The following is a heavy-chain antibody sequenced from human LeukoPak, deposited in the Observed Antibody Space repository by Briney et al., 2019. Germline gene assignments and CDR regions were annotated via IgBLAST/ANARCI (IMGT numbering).Heavy chain of an antibody. D-gene: IGHD6-19*01. CDR3: TKPTGSGGGLDY. V-gene: IGHV3-30*18. Sequence: GGSLRLSCAASGFIFSNYGMHWVRQTPGKGLEWVAGISYDGSNKYYAESVRGRFGISRDNSKNTLSLQMNSLRSEDMAVYYCTKPTGSGGGLDYWGQGTLVTVSS. J-gene: IGHJ4*02. CDR1: GFIFSNYG. CDR2: ISYDGSNK.